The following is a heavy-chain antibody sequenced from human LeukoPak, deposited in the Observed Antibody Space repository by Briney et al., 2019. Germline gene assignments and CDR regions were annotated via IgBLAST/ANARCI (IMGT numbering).Heavy chain of an antibody. CDR1: GYTFTSYG. D-gene: IGHD6-19*01. CDR2: ISAYNGNT. CDR3: ARELLIAVAGPFDY. Sequence: GASVKVSCKASGYTFTSYGISWVRQAPGQGLEWMGWISAYNGNTNYAQKLQGRVTMTTDTSTSTAYMELRSLRSDDTAVYYCARELLIAVAGPFDYWGQGTLVTVSS. J-gene: IGHJ4*02. V-gene: IGHV1-18*01.